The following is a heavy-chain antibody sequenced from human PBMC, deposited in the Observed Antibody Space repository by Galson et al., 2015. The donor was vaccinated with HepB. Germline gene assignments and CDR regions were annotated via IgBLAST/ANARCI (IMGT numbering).Heavy chain of an antibody. D-gene: IGHD3-10*01. J-gene: IGHJ4*02. V-gene: IGHV4-34*01. Sequence: ETLSLTCAVYGGSFSGYYWSWIRQPPGKGLEWIGEINHSGSTNYNPSLKSRVTISVDTSKNQFSLKLSSVTAADTAVYHCASRITMVRGHDYWGQGTLVTVSS. CDR2: INHSGST. CDR3: ASRITMVRGHDY. CDR1: GGSFSGYY.